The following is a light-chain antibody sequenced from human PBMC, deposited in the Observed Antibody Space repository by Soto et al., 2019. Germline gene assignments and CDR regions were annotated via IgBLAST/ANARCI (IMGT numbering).Light chain of an antibody. Sequence: DIQMTQSPSSLSASVGDIVTITCRASQGISNYLAWYQQKPGKVPKLLIYAASTLQSGVPSRFSGSGSGTDFTLTIRSLQPEDVATYYCQKYNSAPQWKCGQGTKGDIK. CDR2: AAS. CDR3: QKYNSAPQWK. J-gene: IGKJ1*01. CDR1: QGISNY. V-gene: IGKV1-27*01.